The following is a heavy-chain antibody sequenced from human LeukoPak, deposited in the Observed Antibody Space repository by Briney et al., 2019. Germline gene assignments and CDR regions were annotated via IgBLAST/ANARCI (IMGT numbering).Heavy chain of an antibody. D-gene: IGHD5-24*01. V-gene: IGHV3-30*02. CDR1: GFTVSSNY. J-gene: IGHJ4*02. CDR3: ANDFGTESMATDY. Sequence: GGSLRLSCAASGFTVSSNYMSWVRQAPGKGLEWVTFIWYDGSKTFYADSAKGRFTISRDNSKNTLYLQMNSLRGEDTAMYYCANDFGTESMATDYWGQGTLVTVSS. CDR2: IWYDGSKT.